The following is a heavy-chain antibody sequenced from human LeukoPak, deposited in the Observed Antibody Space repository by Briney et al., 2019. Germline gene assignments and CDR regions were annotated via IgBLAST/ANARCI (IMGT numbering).Heavy chain of an antibody. V-gene: IGHV3-11*01. Sequence: PGGSLRLSCAASGFTLSDYYMSWIRQAPGKGLEWVSYISSSGSTIYYADSVKGRFTISRDNSKNTLYLQMNSLSAEDTAVYYCAVEKSDSPDYWGQGTLVTVSS. D-gene: IGHD3-22*01. J-gene: IGHJ4*02. CDR1: GFTLSDYY. CDR3: AVEKSDSPDY. CDR2: ISSSGSTI.